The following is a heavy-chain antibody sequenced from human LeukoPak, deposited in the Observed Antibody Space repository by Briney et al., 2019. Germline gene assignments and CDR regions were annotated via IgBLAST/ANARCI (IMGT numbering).Heavy chain of an antibody. Sequence: GGSLRLSCGTSGFTFRSDAMSWVPQAPGKGLDWVSGISGTDVRPYNEESVQSRFTVSIDNSQNQLYLQMNSLRVEDTAVYYCAKDSTDLLWFGELSIGGMDVWGQGTTVTVSS. V-gene: IGHV3-23*02. CDR3: AKDSTDLLWFGELSIGGMDV. CDR2: ISGTDVRP. J-gene: IGHJ6*02. CDR1: GFTFRSDA. D-gene: IGHD3-10*01.